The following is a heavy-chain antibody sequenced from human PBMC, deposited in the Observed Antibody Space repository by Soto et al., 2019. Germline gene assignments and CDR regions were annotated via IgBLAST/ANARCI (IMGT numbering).Heavy chain of an antibody. CDR2: ISGGGDST. CDR1: GFDFSSYG. CDR3: AKDQAYYYGSGSYPDYFDY. V-gene: IGHV3-23*01. J-gene: IGHJ4*02. Sequence: PGGSLRLSCAANGFDFSSYGMSWVRQAPGKGLQWVSVISGGGDSTKYADSVKGRFTISRDNSKNTLYLQMNSLRAEDTAVYYCAKDQAYYYGSGSYPDYFDYWGQGTLVTVSS. D-gene: IGHD3-10*01.